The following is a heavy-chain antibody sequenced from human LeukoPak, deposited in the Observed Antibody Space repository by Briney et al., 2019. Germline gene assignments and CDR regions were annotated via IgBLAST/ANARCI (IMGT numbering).Heavy chain of an antibody. CDR1: GGSISSSNW. CDR2: IYHSGST. D-gene: IGHD6-13*01. V-gene: IGHV4-4*02. Sequence: SGTLSLTCAVSGGSISSSNWWSWVRQPPGKGLEWIGEIYHSGSTNYNPSLKSRVTISVDKSKNQFSLKLSSVTAADTAVYYCARDKDSSSWLYYFDYWGRGTLVTVSS. CDR3: ARDKDSSSWLYYFDY. J-gene: IGHJ4*02.